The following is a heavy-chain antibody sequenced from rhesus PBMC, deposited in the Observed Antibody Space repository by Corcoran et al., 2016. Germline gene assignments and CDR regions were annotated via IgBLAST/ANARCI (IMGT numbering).Heavy chain of an antibody. V-gene: IGHV1-198*02. CDR1: GFTSGCYA. J-gene: IGHJ4*01. CDR3: ARGRYSTYYFDY. D-gene: IGHD1-1*01. CDR2: IIPLVGIK. Sequence: QVQLVQSGAEVTKPGASVQVSCTASGFTSGCYALFWVRQAPGQGLEWMGVIIPLVGIKNHAEKFQGRVTITADTSTSTAYMELSSLRSEDTAVYYCARGRYSTYYFDYWGQGVLVTVSS.